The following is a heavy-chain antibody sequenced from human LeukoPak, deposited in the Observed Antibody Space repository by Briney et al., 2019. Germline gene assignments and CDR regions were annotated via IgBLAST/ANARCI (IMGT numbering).Heavy chain of an antibody. V-gene: IGHV4-59*11. CDR2: IYDRRST. Sequence: SETLSLTCTVTGASISSHYWCWIRQTPGTGLEWIGDIYDRRSTTYNPSLKSRVSISVDTSRNQFSLTLTSVTAADTAVYYCAKIEVGRFDPWGQGTLVTVSS. J-gene: IGHJ5*02. CDR1: GASISSHY. D-gene: IGHD1-26*01. CDR3: AKIEVGRFDP.